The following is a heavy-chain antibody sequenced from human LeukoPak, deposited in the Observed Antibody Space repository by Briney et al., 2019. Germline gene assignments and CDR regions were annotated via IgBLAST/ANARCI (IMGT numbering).Heavy chain of an antibody. CDR1: GYTFTGYY. CDR2: INPNSGGT. CDR3: ARGGYSYGYASDY. V-gene: IGHV1-2*02. D-gene: IGHD5-18*01. J-gene: IGHJ4*02. Sequence: ASVNVSCKASGYTFTGYYMHWVRQAPGQGLEWMGWINPNSGGTNYAQKFQGRVTMTRDTSISTAYMELSRLRSDDTAVYYCARGGYSYGYASDYWGQGTLVTVSS.